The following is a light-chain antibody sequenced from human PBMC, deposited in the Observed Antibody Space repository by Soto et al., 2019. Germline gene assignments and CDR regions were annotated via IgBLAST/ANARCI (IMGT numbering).Light chain of an antibody. Sequence: QSVLTQPPSVSGSPGQRVTLSCTGSSSNIGAGYDVHWYQQLPGTAPKLLIYGNSNRHSGFPDRFSGSKSGTSASLALTGLGAEDEDESYYQCYDSNLSGSIFGGGTKLTVL. CDR1: SSNIGAGYD. V-gene: IGLV1-40*01. J-gene: IGLJ2*01. CDR2: GNS. CDR3: QCYDSNLSGSI.